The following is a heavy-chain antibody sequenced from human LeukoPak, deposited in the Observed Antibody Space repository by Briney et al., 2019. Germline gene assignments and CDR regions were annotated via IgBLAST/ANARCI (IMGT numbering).Heavy chain of an antibody. CDR2: IKQDGSEK. V-gene: IGHV3-7*01. J-gene: IGHJ4*02. CDR1: GFTFSSYW. Sequence: PGGSLRLSCAASGFTFSSYWMSWVRQAPGKGLEWVANIKQDGSEKYYVDSVKGRFTISRDNAKNSLYLQMNSLRAEDTAVYYCARDHQVVSLELTNPPGNYWGQGTLVTVSS. CDR3: ARDHQVVSLELTNPPGNY. D-gene: IGHD2-15*01.